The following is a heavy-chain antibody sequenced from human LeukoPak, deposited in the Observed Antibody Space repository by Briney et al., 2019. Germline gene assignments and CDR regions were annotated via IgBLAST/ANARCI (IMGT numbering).Heavy chain of an antibody. CDR2: ISYDGSNK. J-gene: IGHJ4*02. CDR3: ARRDGSGLLDY. V-gene: IGHV3-30*04. Sequence: PGRSLRLSCAASGFTFNSYSMRWVRQAPGKGLEWVAVISYDGSNKYYADSVKGRFTISRDTSENTMYLQMNSLRPGDLVVYYCARRDGSGLLDYWGQGTLVTVSS. CDR1: GFTFNSYS. D-gene: IGHD2-15*01.